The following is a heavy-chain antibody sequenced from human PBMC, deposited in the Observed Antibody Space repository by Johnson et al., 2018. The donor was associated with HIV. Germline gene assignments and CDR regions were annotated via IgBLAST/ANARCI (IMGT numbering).Heavy chain of an antibody. D-gene: IGHD3-16*01. J-gene: IGHJ3*01. Sequence: EVQLVESGGGLVKPGGSLRLSCAASEFSVSGNYMTWVRQAPGKGLEWVSIVYSGGNTYYTDSVKGRFTISRDNSKNTLYLQMNSLRAEDTAVYYCARVGASRFDAFHVWGQGTMVTVSS. CDR3: ARVGASRFDAFHV. CDR2: VYSGGNT. CDR1: EFSVSGNY. V-gene: IGHV3-66*01.